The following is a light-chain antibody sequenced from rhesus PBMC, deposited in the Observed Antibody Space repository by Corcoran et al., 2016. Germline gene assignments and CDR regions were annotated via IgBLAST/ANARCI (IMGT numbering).Light chain of an antibody. CDR3: LQHSDWPYS. Sequence: EIVMTQSPATLSLSPGERATLSCRASQSVSSSLAWYQQKPRQAPRLLIYAVSTRAPGIPDRFLGSGSGTYFTLTISSLEPEDVAVYYCLQHSDWPYSFGQGTRVDIK. CDR1: QSVSSS. CDR2: AVS. J-gene: IGKJ2*01. V-gene: IGKV3-24*01.